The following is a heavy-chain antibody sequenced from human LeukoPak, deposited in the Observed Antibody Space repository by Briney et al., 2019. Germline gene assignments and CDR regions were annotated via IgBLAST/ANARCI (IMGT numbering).Heavy chain of an antibody. D-gene: IGHD2-2*01. CDR1: GYTFTSYG. CDR3: ARTFITRYCSSTSCLYYMDV. J-gene: IGHJ6*03. Sequence: GASVKVSCKASGYTFTSYGISWVRQAPGQGLEWMGWISAYNGNTNYAQKLQGRVTMITDTSTSTAYMELRSLRSDDTAVYYCARTFITRYCSSTSCLYYMDVWGKGTTVTVSS. V-gene: IGHV1-18*01. CDR2: ISAYNGNT.